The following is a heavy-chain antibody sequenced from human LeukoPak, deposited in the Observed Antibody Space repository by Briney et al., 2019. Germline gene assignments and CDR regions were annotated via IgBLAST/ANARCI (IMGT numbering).Heavy chain of an antibody. CDR1: GFTFSGYW. D-gene: IGHD2-15*01. CDR2: INGDGSTT. CDR3: GREGYNYGYYFDY. J-gene: IGHJ4*02. V-gene: IGHV3-74*01. Sequence: AGGSLRLSCAASGFTFSGYWMHWARQAPGKGLVWVSRINGDGSTTTYADSVKGRFTISRDNAKNTLYLQMNSLRAEDTAVYYCGREGYNYGYYFDYWGQGTLVTVSS.